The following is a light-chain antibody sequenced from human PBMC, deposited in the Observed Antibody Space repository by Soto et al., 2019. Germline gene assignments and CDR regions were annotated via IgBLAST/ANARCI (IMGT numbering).Light chain of an antibody. CDR3: TSWTTSTTMI. Sequence: QSALTQPASVSGSPGQSITISCTGTSSDIGAYNFVSWYQQHPGKAPKLMLYDVNIRPSGVSNRFSGSKSGNTASLTTPGLQAEDEADYYCTSWTTSTTMIFGGGTKLTVL. V-gene: IGLV2-14*03. J-gene: IGLJ2*01. CDR2: DVN. CDR1: SSDIGAYNF.